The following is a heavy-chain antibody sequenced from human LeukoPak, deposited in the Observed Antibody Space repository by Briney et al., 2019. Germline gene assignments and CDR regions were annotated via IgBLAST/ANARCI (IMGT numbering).Heavy chain of an antibody. J-gene: IGHJ6*02. V-gene: IGHV1-69*13. D-gene: IGHD3-22*01. Sequence: SVNVSCKASGGTFSSYAISWVRQAPGQGLEWMGGIIPIFGTANYAQKFQGRVTITADESTSTAYMELSSLRSEDTAVYYCARNTRYYYDSSGYPDYYYYYGMDVWGQGTTVTVSS. CDR2: IIPIFGTA. CDR1: GGTFSSYA. CDR3: ARNTRYYYDSSGYPDYYYYYGMDV.